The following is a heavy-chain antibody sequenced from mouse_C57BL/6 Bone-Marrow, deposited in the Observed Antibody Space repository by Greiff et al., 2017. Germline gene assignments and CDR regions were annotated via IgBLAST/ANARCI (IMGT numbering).Heavy chain of an antibody. Sequence: EVQLQQSGAELVRPGASVKLSCTASGFNIKDDYMHWVKQRPEQGLEWIGWIDPENGDTEYASKFQGKATITADTSSNTAYLQLSSLTSEDTAVYYGTTLRYYYGRSYGDFDYWGQGTTLTVSS. CDR1: GFNIKDDY. V-gene: IGHV14-4*01. D-gene: IGHD1-1*01. CDR2: IDPENGDT. J-gene: IGHJ2*01. CDR3: TTLRYYYGRSYGDFDY.